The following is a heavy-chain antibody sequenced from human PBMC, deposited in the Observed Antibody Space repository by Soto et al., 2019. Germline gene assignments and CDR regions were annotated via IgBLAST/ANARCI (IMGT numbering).Heavy chain of an antibody. D-gene: IGHD6-6*01. CDR2: IVVGSGNT. J-gene: IGHJ6*02. Sequence: GASVKVSCKASGFTFTSSAVQWVRQARGQRLEWIGWIVVGSGNTNYAQKFQERVTITRDMSTSTAYMELSSLRSEDTAVYYCAADSPEPIAARPLYYYYYGMDVWGQGTTVTVSS. CDR1: GFTFTSSA. V-gene: IGHV1-58*01. CDR3: AADSPEPIAARPLYYYYYGMDV.